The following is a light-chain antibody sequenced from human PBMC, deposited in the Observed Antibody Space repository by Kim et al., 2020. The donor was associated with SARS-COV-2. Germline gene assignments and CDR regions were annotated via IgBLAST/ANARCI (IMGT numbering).Light chain of an antibody. J-gene: IGLJ3*02. CDR3: QSYGSGRWV. CDR2: GSS. V-gene: IGLV1-40*01. CDR1: TSNIGAGHD. Sequence: QSVLTQPPSVSGAPGQRVTISCTGSTSNIGAGHDVHWYQHLPGTAPKVLIYGSSNRPSGVPDRFSGSKSGTSASLAITGLQAEDEGDYYCQSYGSGRWVFGGGTKLTVL.